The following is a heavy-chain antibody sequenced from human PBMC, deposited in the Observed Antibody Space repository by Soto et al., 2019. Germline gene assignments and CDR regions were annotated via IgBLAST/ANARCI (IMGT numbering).Heavy chain of an antibody. CDR2: ITWNSGNI. V-gene: IGHV3-9*01. Sequence: EVQLVESGGDLVQPGRSLRLSCAASGFTFDDYAMHWVRQTPGNGLEWVSGITWNSGNICYADSVKGRFTISRDNAKNSLPLQISSLRREGTGLYYCAKDKESIHNRDYPYFDHWGQGTLVTVSS. J-gene: IGHJ4*02. CDR1: GFTFDDYA. D-gene: IGHD4-17*01. CDR3: AKDKESIHNRDYPYFDH.